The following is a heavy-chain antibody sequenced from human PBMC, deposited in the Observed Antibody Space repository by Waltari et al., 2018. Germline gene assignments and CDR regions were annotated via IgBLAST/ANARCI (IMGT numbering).Heavy chain of an antibody. V-gene: IGHV4-39*01. CDR3: ARQQGGYCYDSSGYSYYYYGMDV. J-gene: IGHJ6*02. D-gene: IGHD3-22*01. CDR2: IYYSGST. CDR1: GGSISSSSYY. Sequence: QLQLQESGPGLVKPSETLSLTCTVSGGSISSSSYYWGWIRQPPGKGLEWIGRIYYSGSTYYNPSLKSRVTISVDTSKNQFALKLSSVTAADTAVYYCARQQGGYCYDSSGYSYYYYGMDVWGQGTTVTVSS.